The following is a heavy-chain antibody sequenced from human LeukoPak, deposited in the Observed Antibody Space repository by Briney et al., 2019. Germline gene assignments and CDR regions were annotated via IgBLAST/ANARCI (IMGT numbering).Heavy chain of an antibody. D-gene: IGHD3-22*01. Sequence: PSETLPLTCTVSGGSITGSSYYWGWIRQPPGKGLEWIGSMYYSGSTYYNPSLKSRVTIPVDTSKNQFSLKLSSVTAADTAVYYCARHYYDSTGYYYFDYWGQGTLVTVSS. CDR1: GGSITGSSYY. CDR2: MYYSGST. V-gene: IGHV4-39*01. J-gene: IGHJ4*02. CDR3: ARHYYDSTGYYYFDY.